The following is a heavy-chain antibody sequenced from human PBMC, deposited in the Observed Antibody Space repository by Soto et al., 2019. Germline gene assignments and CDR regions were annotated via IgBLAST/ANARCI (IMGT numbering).Heavy chain of an antibody. CDR2: IYYSGST. D-gene: IGHD3-22*01. V-gene: IGHV4-39*01. J-gene: IGHJ4*02. CDR1: GGSISSSSYY. CDR3: ATITMIVVVITPELSNPKEAFDY. Sequence: PSETLSLTCTVSGGSISSSSYYWGWIRQPPGKGLEWIGSIYYSGSTYYNPSLKSRVTISVDTSKNQFSLRLSSVTAADTAVYYCATITMIVVVITPELSNPKEAFDYWGQGTLVTVPQ.